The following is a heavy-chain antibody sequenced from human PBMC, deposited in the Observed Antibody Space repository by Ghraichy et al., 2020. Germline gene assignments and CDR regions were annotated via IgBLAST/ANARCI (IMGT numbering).Heavy chain of an antibody. CDR1: GFTFSDSW. V-gene: IGHV3-7*01. Sequence: LSLTCAASGFTFSDSWMTWVRQAPGMGLEWVATISSDGSELYSLDSVTGRFAISRDNVQKSLFLQMTSLRVGDTAVYYCARDRGKKTMTTSLGYFYGMDVWGQGTSVTVS. CDR3: ARDRGKKTMTTSLGYFYGMDV. J-gene: IGHJ6*02. CDR2: ISSDGSEL. D-gene: IGHD4-17*01.